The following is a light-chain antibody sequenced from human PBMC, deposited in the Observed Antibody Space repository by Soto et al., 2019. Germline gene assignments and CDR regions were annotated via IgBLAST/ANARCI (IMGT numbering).Light chain of an antibody. CDR3: LQYYNFSWT. Sequence: AIQMTQSPSSLSASVGDRVTISCRASQDIRNTVAWYQEKPGEAPKLLIFAASNRQSGVPSRLSGSGSVTDYTLDITGLQPEDFATYYCLQYYNFSWTFGQGTKVDIK. J-gene: IGKJ1*01. CDR2: AAS. CDR1: QDIRNT. V-gene: IGKV1-6*01.